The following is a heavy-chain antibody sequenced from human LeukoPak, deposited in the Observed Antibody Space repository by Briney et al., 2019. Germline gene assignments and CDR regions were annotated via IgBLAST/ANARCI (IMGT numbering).Heavy chain of an antibody. CDR1: GFTFSSYG. J-gene: IGHJ4*02. Sequence: GGSLRLSCAASGFTFSSYGMHWVRQAPGKGLEWVAFIRYDGSNKYYADSVKGRFTVSRDNSKNTLYLQMNSLRAEDTAVYYCAHMAAAGSSTTFDHWGQGTLVTVSS. V-gene: IGHV3-30*02. CDR3: AHMAAAGSSTTFDH. CDR2: IRYDGSNK. D-gene: IGHD6-13*01.